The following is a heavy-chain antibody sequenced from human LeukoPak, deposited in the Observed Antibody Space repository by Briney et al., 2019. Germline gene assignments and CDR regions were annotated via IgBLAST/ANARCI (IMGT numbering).Heavy chain of an antibody. CDR1: GGTFSSYA. J-gene: IGHJ5*02. Sequence: GASVKVSCKASGGTFSSYAISWVRQAPGQGLEWMGGIIPIFGTANYAQKFQGRVTITADKSTSTAYMGLSSLRSEDTAVYYCARAPINPINWFDPWGQGTPVTVSS. CDR3: ARAPINPINWFDP. V-gene: IGHV1-69*06. CDR2: IIPIFGTA.